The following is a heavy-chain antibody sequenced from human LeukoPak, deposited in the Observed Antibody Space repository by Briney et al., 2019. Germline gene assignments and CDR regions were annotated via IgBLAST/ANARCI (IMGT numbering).Heavy chain of an antibody. J-gene: IGHJ5*02. Sequence: SETLSLTCTVSGGFISGSYWSWIRQPPGKALEWIGYIYSSGITNYNPSLKSRVTMSVDTSKNQFSLNLDSVTAADTAVYYCARHTAKSYSSSSDWFDPWGQGTLVTVSS. CDR1: GGFISGSY. CDR2: IYSSGIT. CDR3: ARHTAKSYSSSSDWFDP. D-gene: IGHD6-6*01. V-gene: IGHV4-4*09.